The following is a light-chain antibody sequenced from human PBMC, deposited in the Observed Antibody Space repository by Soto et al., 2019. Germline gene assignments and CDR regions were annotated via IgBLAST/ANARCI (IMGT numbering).Light chain of an antibody. CDR2: KVS. Sequence: DVVMTQSPLSLPVTLGQPASISCRSSQSLVHSDGNTYLNWFQQRPGQSPRRLIYKVSNRDSGVPDRFSGSGSGTDFTLKSSRVEAEDVGVYYCMQGTHWITFGQGTRLEIK. V-gene: IGKV2-30*02. CDR3: MQGTHWIT. J-gene: IGKJ5*01. CDR1: QSLVHSDGNTY.